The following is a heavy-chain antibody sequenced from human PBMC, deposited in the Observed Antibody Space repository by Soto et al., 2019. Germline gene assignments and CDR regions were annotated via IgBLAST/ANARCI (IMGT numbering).Heavy chain of an antibody. V-gene: IGHV4-38-2*02. CDR3: ARDPANLALAVAYFDS. J-gene: IGHJ4*02. Sequence: PSATLSLTCRVSGSSITNSFYWGWIRQSPEKGLEWIGSISHTGRTSYNPSLKSRVSISVDTSKTQFSLTLTSVTAADTAVYYCARDPANLALAVAYFDSWGQGTLVTVSS. CDR1: GSSITNSFY. CDR2: ISHTGRT. D-gene: IGHD6-19*01.